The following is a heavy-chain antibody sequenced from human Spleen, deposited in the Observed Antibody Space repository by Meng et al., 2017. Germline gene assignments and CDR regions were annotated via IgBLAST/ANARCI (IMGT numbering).Heavy chain of an antibody. CDR3: ARGPTTMAHDFDC. CDR1: GGSFSDYY. J-gene: IGHJ4*02. CDR2: INHSGST. V-gene: IGHV4-34*01. D-gene: IGHD4-11*01. Sequence: QVKLQQGGAGLLKPSETLSLTCVVSGGSFSDYYWSWIRQPPGKGLEWIGEINHSGSTNYNPSLESRATISVDTSQNNLSLKLSSVTAADSAVYYCARGPTTMAHDFDCWGQGTLVTVSS.